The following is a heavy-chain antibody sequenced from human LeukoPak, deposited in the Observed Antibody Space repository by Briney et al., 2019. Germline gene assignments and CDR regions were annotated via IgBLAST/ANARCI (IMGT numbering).Heavy chain of an antibody. CDR1: GFTFSSYS. V-gene: IGHV3-23*01. J-gene: IGHJ4*02. D-gene: IGHD2-2*01. Sequence: GGSLRLSCAASGFTFSSYSMNWVRQAPGKGMEWVSAISGSGSTTYYTDSVKGRFTISRDNFKNTLYLQVNSLRAEDTAVYFCAKDESGYQMLIDYWGQGTLVTVSS. CDR2: ISGSGSTT. CDR3: AKDESGYQMLIDY.